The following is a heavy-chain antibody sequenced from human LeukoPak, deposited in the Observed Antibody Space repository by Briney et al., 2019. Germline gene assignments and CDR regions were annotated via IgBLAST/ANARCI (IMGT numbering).Heavy chain of an antibody. V-gene: IGHV3-23*01. CDR1: GFTFSRSA. CDR3: AKDGLYYDGSEHVYYFDS. J-gene: IGHJ4*02. Sequence: GGSLRLSCAASGFTFSRSAMTWVRQGPGTGLEFVASIIYSGGTTYYADSVKGRFTISRDNSKNTLYLQMNSLRAEDTALYYCAKDGLYYDGSEHVYYFDSWGQGTLVTVSS. CDR2: IIYSGGTT. D-gene: IGHD3-22*01.